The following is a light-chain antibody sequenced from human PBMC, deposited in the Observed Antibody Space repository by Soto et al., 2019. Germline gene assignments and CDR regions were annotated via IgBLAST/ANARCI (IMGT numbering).Light chain of an antibody. V-gene: IGKV3-20*01. CDR2: GAS. CDR1: QSVSSNY. J-gene: IGKJ1*01. CDR3: QQYGSART. Sequence: IVLTQSPGTLSLSPGERATLSCRANQSVSSNYLAWYQQKPGQAPRLLIYGASSRAAAIPDRFSGSGSGTAFTLTISRLEPEDFAVYYCQQYGSARTFGQGTKVEI.